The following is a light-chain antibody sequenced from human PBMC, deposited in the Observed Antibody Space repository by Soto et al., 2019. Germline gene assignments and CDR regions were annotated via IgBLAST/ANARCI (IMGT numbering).Light chain of an antibody. Sequence: QAVVTQPASVSGSPGQAITISCTGTSSDVGGYNYVSWYQQHPGKAPKLMIYDVSNRPSGVSNRFSGSKSGNTASLTISGLQAEGEADYYCSSYTSSSPYVFGTGTKVTVL. CDR3: SSYTSSSPYV. CDR2: DVS. CDR1: SSDVGGYNY. V-gene: IGLV2-14*01. J-gene: IGLJ1*01.